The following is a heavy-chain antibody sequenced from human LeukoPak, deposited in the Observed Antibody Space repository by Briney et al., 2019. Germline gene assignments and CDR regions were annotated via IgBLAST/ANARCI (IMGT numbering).Heavy chain of an antibody. CDR1: GYSISSGDY. Sequence: KPSETLSLTCTVSGYSISSGDYWGWIRQPPGRGLEWIGSIYHSGSAYYYPSLKSRATISVDTSKNQFSLKVTSVTAADTAVYYCARGVAAAYWYFDLWGRGTLVTVSS. CDR2: IYHSGSA. V-gene: IGHV4-38-2*02. J-gene: IGHJ2*01. CDR3: ARGVAAAYWYFDL. D-gene: IGHD6-13*01.